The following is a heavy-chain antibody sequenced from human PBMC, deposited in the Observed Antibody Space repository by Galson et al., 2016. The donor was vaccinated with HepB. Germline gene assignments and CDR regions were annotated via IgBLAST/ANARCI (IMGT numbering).Heavy chain of an antibody. V-gene: IGHV3-9*01. Sequence: SLRLSCAASGFTFGHYAMHWVRQAPGKGLEWVSGISWNSDSIGYADSVKGRFTISRDNAKNSLYLQMNSLRAEDTALYYCAKSDCSSTSGVPDYWGQGTLVTVSS. D-gene: IGHD2-2*01. CDR3: AKSDCSSTSGVPDY. CDR1: GFTFGHYA. CDR2: ISWNSDSI. J-gene: IGHJ4*02.